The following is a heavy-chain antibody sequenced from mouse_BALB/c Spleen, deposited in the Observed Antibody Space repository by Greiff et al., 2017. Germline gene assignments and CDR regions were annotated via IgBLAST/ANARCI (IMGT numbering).Heavy chain of an antibody. CDR3: ARQSEFITTAWFAY. J-gene: IGHJ3*01. V-gene: IGHV5-9-3*01. D-gene: IGHD1-2*01. Sequence: EVKLVESGGGLVKPGGSLKLSCAASGFTFSSYAMSWVRQTPEKRLEWVATISSGGSYTYYPDSVKGRFTISRDNAKNTLYLQMSSLRSEDTAMYYCARQSEFITTAWFAYWGQGTLVTVSA. CDR2: ISSGGSYT. CDR1: GFTFSSYA.